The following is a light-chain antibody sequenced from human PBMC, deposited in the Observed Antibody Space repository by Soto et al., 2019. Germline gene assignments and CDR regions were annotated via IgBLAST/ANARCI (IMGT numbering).Light chain of an antibody. J-gene: IGKJ4*01. CDR3: HQRSNSPLT. CDR1: QSVSHN. V-gene: IGKV3-11*01. CDR2: DAS. Sequence: IVMTQYPVTLSLSLDHGATLSFRASQSVSHNLAWYQQNPGQAPRLLIYDASNRATGITARFSGSGSGTDFTLTISSLEPEDFAVYYCHQRSNSPLTFGGGTKVDI.